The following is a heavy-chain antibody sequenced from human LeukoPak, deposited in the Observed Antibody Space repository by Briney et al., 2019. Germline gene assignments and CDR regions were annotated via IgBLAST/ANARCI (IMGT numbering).Heavy chain of an antibody. Sequence: GESLKISCKGSGFSFTNYWIAWVRPMPGKGLEWMGIIYPGDSDTRYSPSFQGQVTISADKSISTAYLQWSSLRASDTAMYYCARSGGRNYYESSDYWGLFDYWGQGSLVTVSS. J-gene: IGHJ4*02. CDR1: GFSFTNYW. D-gene: IGHD3-22*01. CDR3: ARSGGRNYYESSDYWGLFDY. CDR2: IYPGDSDT. V-gene: IGHV5-51*01.